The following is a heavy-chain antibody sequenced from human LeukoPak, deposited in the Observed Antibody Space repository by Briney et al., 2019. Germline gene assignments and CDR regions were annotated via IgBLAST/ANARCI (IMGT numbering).Heavy chain of an antibody. CDR2: IWYDGSNK. Sequence: GGSLRLSCAASGFTFSSYGMHWVRQAPGKGLEWVAVIWYDGSNKYYADSVKGRFTISRDNSKNTLYLQMNSLRAEDTAVYYCAKGSDSYIAAPVFDYWGQGTLVTVSS. J-gene: IGHJ4*02. V-gene: IGHV3-30*02. D-gene: IGHD6-13*01. CDR3: AKGSDSYIAAPVFDY. CDR1: GFTFSSYG.